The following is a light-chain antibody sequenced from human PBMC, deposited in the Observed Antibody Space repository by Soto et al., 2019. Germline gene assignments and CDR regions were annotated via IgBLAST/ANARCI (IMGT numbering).Light chain of an antibody. CDR2: GAS. V-gene: IGKV3-20*01. CDR1: PVVNGNF. Sequence: VLTQSPGTLSLSPGERATLSCRASPVVNGNFLAWYQQIPGQTPRLLIYGASSRATGIPERISGSGSGTDFTLTINRLEPEDFAVYYCQQYGDSPLTFGGGTKLEMK. CDR3: QQYGDSPLT. J-gene: IGKJ4*01.